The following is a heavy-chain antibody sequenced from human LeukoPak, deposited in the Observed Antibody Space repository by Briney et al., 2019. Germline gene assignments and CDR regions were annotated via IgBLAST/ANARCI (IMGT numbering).Heavy chain of an antibody. Sequence: GGSLRLSCAASGFTFSSYAKSWVRQAPGKGLEWVSAISGSGGSTYYADSVKGRFTISRDNSKNTLYLQMNSLRAEDTAVYYCARRAGAYSHPYDYWGQGTLVTVSS. CDR2: ISGSGGST. J-gene: IGHJ4*02. CDR1: GFTFSSYA. V-gene: IGHV3-23*01. D-gene: IGHD4/OR15-4a*01. CDR3: ARRAGAYSHPYDY.